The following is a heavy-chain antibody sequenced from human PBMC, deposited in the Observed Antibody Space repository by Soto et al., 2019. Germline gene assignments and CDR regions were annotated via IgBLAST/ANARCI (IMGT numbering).Heavy chain of an antibody. J-gene: IGHJ4*02. D-gene: IGHD4-17*01. CDR3: ARGDYGGGADH. CDR2: IRGYNGNT. CDR1: GYTFITYG. Sequence: QVQLVQSGAEVKKPGASVKVTCKASGYTFITYGINWVRHAPGQGLEWMGGIRGYNGNTKYAQKFQGRVTMTTDTSTSTSYMELRSLRSDDTAVYYCARGDYGGGADHWGQGTLVTVSS. V-gene: IGHV1-18*01.